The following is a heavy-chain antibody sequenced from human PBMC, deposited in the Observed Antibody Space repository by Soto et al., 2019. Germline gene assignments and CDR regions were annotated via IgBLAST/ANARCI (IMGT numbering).Heavy chain of an antibody. V-gene: IGHV4-59*08. CDR1: GGSISSYY. CDR2: IHYGGNT. D-gene: IGHD1-1*01. J-gene: IGHJ5*02. Sequence: SETLSLTCTVSGGSISSYYWSWIRQPPGKGLEWIGYIHYGGNTNYNPSLKSRVTISVDTSKNQFSLKLSSVTAADTAVYYCARIFNWNDEGVGNLFDPWGQGTLVTVSS. CDR3: ARIFNWNDEGVGNLFDP.